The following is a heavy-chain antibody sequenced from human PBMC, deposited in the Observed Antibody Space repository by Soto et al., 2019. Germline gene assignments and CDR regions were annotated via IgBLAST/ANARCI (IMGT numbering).Heavy chain of an antibody. V-gene: IGHV2-5*02. Sequence: QITLKESGPTLVKPTQTLTLTCTFSGFSLSTSGVGVGWIRQPPGKALEWLALIYWDDDKRYSPSLKSRLTITKYTSKSQVVLTMTNMDPVDTATYHCAPRPREWFGTNWHDPWGQGTLVTVSS. CDR3: APRPREWFGTNWHDP. CDR2: IYWDDDK. J-gene: IGHJ5*02. D-gene: IGHD3-10*01. CDR1: GFSLSTSGVG.